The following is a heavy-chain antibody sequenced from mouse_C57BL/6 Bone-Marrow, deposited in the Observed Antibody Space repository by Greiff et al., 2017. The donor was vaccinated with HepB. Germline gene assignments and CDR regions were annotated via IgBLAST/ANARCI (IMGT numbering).Heavy chain of an antibody. D-gene: IGHD1-2*01. Sequence: EVKLVESGPVLVKPGASVKMSCKASGYTFTDYYMNWVKQSHGKSLEWIGVINPYNGGTSYNQKFKGKATLTVDKSSSTAYMELNSLTSEDSAVYYCARWRDYYGLHWGQGTTLTVSS. J-gene: IGHJ2*01. V-gene: IGHV1-19*01. CDR3: ARWRDYYGLH. CDR1: GYTFTDYY. CDR2: INPYNGGT.